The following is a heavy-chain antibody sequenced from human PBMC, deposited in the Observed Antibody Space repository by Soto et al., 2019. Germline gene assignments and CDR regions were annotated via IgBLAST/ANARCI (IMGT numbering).Heavy chain of an antibody. CDR2: ISSSSTTI. D-gene: IGHD2-15*01. Sequence: GGSLRLSCAASGFTFSSYSMNWVRQAPGKGLEWVSYISSSSTTIYYADSVKGRFTISRDNAKNSLYLQVNSLRAEDTAVYYCARDQGYVLDYWGQGTLVTVPS. V-gene: IGHV3-48*01. J-gene: IGHJ4*02. CDR1: GFTFSSYS. CDR3: ARDQGYVLDY.